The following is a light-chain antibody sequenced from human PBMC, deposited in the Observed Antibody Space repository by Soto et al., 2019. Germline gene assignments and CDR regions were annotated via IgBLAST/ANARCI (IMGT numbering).Light chain of an antibody. V-gene: IGLV1-40*01. J-gene: IGLJ3*02. CDR2: G. CDR1: SSNIGAGYP. CDR3: SSYTSINTWL. Sequence: QSVLTQPPSVSGAPGQRVTISCTGSSSNIGAGYPVHWYQQLPGTAPKLLVAGNRPSGVPDRFSVSKSGASASLAITGLQAEDEADYYCSSYTSINTWLFGGGTKLTVL.